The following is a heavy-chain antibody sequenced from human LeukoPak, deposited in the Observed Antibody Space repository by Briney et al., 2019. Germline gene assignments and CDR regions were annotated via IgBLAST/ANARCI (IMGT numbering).Heavy chain of an antibody. CDR1: GFTFSSYG. Sequence: GGSLRLSCAASGFTFSSYGVHWVRQAPGKGLEWVAVIWYDGSNKYYADSVKGRFTISRDNSKNTLYLQMNSLRAEDTAVYYCAREWAAGNFDYWGQGTLVTVSS. D-gene: IGHD6-13*01. CDR3: AREWAAGNFDY. CDR2: IWYDGSNK. J-gene: IGHJ4*02. V-gene: IGHV3-33*01.